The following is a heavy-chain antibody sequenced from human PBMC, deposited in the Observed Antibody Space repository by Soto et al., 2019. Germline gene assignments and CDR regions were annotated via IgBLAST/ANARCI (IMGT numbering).Heavy chain of an antibody. J-gene: IGHJ4*02. Sequence: PGGSLRLSCAASGFTFSSYSMKWVRQAPGKGLEWVSSISSSSSYIYYADSVKGRFTISRDSAKNSLYLQMNSLRAEDTAVYYCARDLNTYYDFWSGYYDYWGQGTLVTVSS. V-gene: IGHV3-21*01. CDR2: ISSSSSYI. CDR1: GFTFSSYS. D-gene: IGHD3-3*01. CDR3: ARDLNTYYDFWSGYYDY.